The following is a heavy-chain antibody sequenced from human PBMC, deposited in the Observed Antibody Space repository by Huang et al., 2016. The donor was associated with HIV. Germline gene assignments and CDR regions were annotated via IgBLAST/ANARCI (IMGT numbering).Heavy chain of an antibody. CDR3: ARDPHVFVAGPFFDC. J-gene: IGHJ4*02. D-gene: IGHD3-10*02. Sequence: QVQLVQSGAEVKKPGASVKVSCKSSGYPFTNFAMHWVRQAPGQRPEGMGWSDTDKSDTRYSQRFQGRLTITMDTSESTAYMELRSRRSEDTAVYYCARDPHVFVAGPFFDCWGQGTLVTVSS. CDR2: SDTDKSDT. V-gene: IGHV1-3*04. CDR1: GYPFTNFA.